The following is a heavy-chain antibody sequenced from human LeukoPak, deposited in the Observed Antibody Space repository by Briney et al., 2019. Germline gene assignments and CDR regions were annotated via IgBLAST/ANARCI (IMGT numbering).Heavy chain of an antibody. CDR3: AELGITMVGGV. CDR2: ISSSSSYI. Sequence: GGSLRLSCAASGFTLSSYTMNWVRQAPGKGLEWVTSISSSSSYIYYADSVKGRFTISRDNSKNTLYLQMNSLRAEGTAVYYCAELGITMVGGVWGKGTTVTISS. J-gene: IGHJ6*04. D-gene: IGHD3-10*02. CDR1: GFTLSSYT. V-gene: IGHV3-21*01.